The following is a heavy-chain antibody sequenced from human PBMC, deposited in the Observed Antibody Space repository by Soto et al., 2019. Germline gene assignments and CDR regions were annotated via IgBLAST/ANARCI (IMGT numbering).Heavy chain of an antibody. V-gene: IGHV3-30-3*02. J-gene: IGHJ4*02. CDR3: AKPPDYNWNDY. CDR1: RFTFSSYA. CDR2: ISYDGTNK. D-gene: IGHD1-20*01. Sequence: GGSLRLSCAASRFTFSSYAMHWVRQAPGKGLEWVAVISYDGTNKYYADFVKGRFTISRDNSKDTLYLQMNNLRAEDTAVYYCAKPPDYNWNDYWGQGTLVTVSS.